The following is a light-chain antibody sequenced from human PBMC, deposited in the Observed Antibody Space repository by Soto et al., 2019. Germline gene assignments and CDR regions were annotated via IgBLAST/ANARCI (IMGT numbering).Light chain of an antibody. V-gene: IGKV4-1*01. CDR2: WAS. CDR1: QSVLYSSNNKNY. J-gene: IGKJ1*01. Sequence: DIVMTQSPDSLAVSLGERATINCKSSQSVLYSSNNKNYLAWYQQKPGQHPKLLIYWASTRESGVPDRFSGSGSGTDFTLTISSLQAEDVAVYYCQQYYSTATTFGQGTKVEIK. CDR3: QQYYSTATT.